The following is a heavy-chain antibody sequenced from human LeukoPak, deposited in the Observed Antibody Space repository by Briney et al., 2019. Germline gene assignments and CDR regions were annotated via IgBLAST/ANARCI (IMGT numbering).Heavy chain of an antibody. D-gene: IGHD6-25*01. CDR2: IGTSSTTI. J-gene: IGHJ6*03. CDR1: GFTFSSYT. CDR3: ARFAAGGSYYYYMDV. Sequence: GGSPRLSCAASGFTFSSYTMNWVRQPPGKGPEWVSNIGTSSTTIYYADSVKGRFTISRDNAKNSLYLQMNSLRADDTAVYYCARFAAGGSYYYYMDVWGKGTTVTVSS. V-gene: IGHV3-48*01.